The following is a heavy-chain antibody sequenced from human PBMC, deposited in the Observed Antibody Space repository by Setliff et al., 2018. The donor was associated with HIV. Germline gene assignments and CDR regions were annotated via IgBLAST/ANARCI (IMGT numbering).Heavy chain of an antibody. D-gene: IGHD3-16*01. Sequence: ASVKVSCKTSGYTFTAYYMHWVRQAPGQGLEWMGWIDPNNGDSDSAQKFQGRFTLTRDTSISTAYMELRSLTSDDTALYYCTRGGDLARVVGFRGFDPWGQGTQFTVSS. J-gene: IGHJ5*02. CDR2: IDPNNGDS. CDR1: GYTFTAYY. V-gene: IGHV1-2*02. CDR3: TRGGDLARVVGFRGFDP.